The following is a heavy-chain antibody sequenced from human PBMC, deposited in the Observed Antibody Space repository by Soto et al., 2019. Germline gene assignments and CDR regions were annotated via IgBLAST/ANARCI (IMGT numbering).Heavy chain of an antibody. CDR3: AKDRAISGGPYYYHSGMDV. Sequence: QVHLVESGGGVVQPGRSLRLSCAASGFTFSRYGMHWVRQAPGKGLEWVAVISYDGSNKNYADSVKGRFTISRDNSKNTLYLQVNSLRAEDTAVYYCAKDRAISGGPYYYHSGMDVWGQGTTVTVSS. V-gene: IGHV3-30*18. CDR1: GFTFSRYG. D-gene: IGHD3-9*01. CDR2: ISYDGSNK. J-gene: IGHJ6*02.